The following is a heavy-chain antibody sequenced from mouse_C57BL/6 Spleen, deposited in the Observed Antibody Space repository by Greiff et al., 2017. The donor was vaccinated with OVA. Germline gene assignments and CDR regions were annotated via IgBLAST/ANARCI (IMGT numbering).Heavy chain of an antibody. CDR3: ASAPYFVY. CDR1: GFTFSDYY. J-gene: IGHJ2*01. CDR2: INYDGSST. V-gene: IGHV5-16*01. Sequence: EVKLLESEGGLVQPGSSMKLSCTASGFTFSDYYMAWVRQVPEKGLEWVANINYDGSSTYYLDSLKCRFFISRDNAKNILHRQMSSLKSDDISTYYCASAPYFVYWGQGTTLRVSP.